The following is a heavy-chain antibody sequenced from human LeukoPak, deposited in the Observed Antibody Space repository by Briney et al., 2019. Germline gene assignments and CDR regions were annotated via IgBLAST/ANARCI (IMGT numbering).Heavy chain of an antibody. V-gene: IGHV4-30-2*01. D-gene: IGHD4-17*01. CDR1: GGSISSGGYS. J-gene: IGHJ4*02. Sequence: SETLSLTCAVSGGSISSGGYSWRWIRQPPGKGLEWIGYIYHSGSTYYNPSLKSRVTISVDRSKNQFSLKLSSVTAADTAVYYCARSTTVTLFFDYWGQGTLVTVSS. CDR3: ARSTTVTLFFDY. CDR2: IYHSGST.